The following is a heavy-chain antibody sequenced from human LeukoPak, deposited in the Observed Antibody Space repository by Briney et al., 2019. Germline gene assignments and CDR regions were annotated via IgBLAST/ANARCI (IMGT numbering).Heavy chain of an antibody. CDR2: ISGGGGST. CDR1: GFTFRSYA. J-gene: IGHJ4*02. V-gene: IGHV3-23*01. D-gene: IGHD1-26*01. CDR3: AKGGKWDVTPFDY. Sequence: PGGSLRLSCAASGFTFRSYAMNWVRQAPGKGLEWVSTISGGGGSTYYADSVKGRFTISRDNSKNTLYLQVNSLRAEDTAVYYCAKGGKWDVTPFDYWGQGTLVTVSS.